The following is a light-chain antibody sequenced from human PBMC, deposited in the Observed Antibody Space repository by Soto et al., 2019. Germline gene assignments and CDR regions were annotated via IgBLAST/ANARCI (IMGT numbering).Light chain of an antibody. Sequence: DIQMTQSPSTLSASVGDRVTITCRASQSISSWLAWYQQKPGKAPKLLIYDASSLESGVPSRFSGSGSGTDYTLTISSLEPEDFAVYYCQYRSKWRTFGQGTKVDIK. V-gene: IGKV1-5*01. CDR3: QYRSKWRT. J-gene: IGKJ1*01. CDR1: QSISSW. CDR2: DAS.